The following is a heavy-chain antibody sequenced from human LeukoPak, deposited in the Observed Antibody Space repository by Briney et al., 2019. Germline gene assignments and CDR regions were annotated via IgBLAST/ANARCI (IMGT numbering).Heavy chain of an antibody. CDR3: AKGRGTTVTAAANY. CDR2: ISGTGGTT. J-gene: IGHJ4*02. V-gene: IGHV3-23*01. Sequence: PGGSLRLSCAASGFTFSNYSMSWVRQAPGKGLEWVSTISGTGGTTYYADSVKGRFTISRDNYKNTLFLQFNSLRADDTAVYYCAKGRGTTVTAAANYWGQGTLVTVS. D-gene: IGHD4-17*01. CDR1: GFTFSNYS.